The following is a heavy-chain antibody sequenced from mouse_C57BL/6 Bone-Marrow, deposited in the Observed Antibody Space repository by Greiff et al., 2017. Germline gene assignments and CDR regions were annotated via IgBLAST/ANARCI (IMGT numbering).Heavy chain of an antibody. V-gene: IGHV14-3*01. J-gene: IGHJ4*01. CDR2: IDPANGNT. CDR1: GFTFKNTY. CDR3: ASRGGMDY. D-gene: IGHD3-1*01. Sequence: EVQLQQSVAELVRPGASVKLSCTASGFTFKNTYMHWVKQRPEQGLEWIGRIDPANGNTKYAPKFQGKATITADTSSNTAYLQLSSLTSEDTALYCCASRGGMDYWGQGTSVTVSS.